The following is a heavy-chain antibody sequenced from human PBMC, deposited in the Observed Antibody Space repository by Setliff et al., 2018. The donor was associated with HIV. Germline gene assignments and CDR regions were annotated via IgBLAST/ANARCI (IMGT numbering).Heavy chain of an antibody. Sequence: PSETLSLTCNVSGGSISSVNYYWNWVRRPAGKGLEWIGRIYASGSPTYNPSLKSRVTISVDTSKNHFSLRLNSVTAADTAVYFCARAPRYYRGWYIPEYFGNWGEGTLVTV. V-gene: IGHV4-61*02. D-gene: IGHD6-19*01. CDR3: ARAPRYYRGWYIPEYFGN. CDR1: GGSISSVNYY. J-gene: IGHJ4*02. CDR2: IYASGSP.